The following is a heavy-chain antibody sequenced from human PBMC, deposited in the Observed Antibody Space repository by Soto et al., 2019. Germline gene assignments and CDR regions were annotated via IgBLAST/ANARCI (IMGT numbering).Heavy chain of an antibody. CDR2: IYYSGST. CDR3: ARVVPLKRRPDLRWFDP. V-gene: IGHV4-31*03. CDR1: GGSISSGGYY. J-gene: IGHJ5*02. Sequence: QVQLQESGPGLVKPSQTLSLTCTVSGGSISSGGYYWSWIRQHPGKGLEWIRYIYYSGSTYYNPSLKSRVTISVDTSKNQFSLKLSSVTAADTAVYYCARVVPLKRRPDLRWFDPWGQGTLVTVSS.